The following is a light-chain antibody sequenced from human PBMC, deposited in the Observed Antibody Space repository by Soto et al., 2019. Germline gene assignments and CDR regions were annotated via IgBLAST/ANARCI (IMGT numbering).Light chain of an antibody. V-gene: IGKV3-20*01. CDR1: QSVSSNY. CDR3: HQHAESPLT. CDR2: TAS. J-gene: IGKJ4*01. Sequence: EIVLTQSPGTLSLSPGERATPSCRAGQSVSSNYLAWYQQKPGQAPRLLIYTASIRATGIPDRFSGSGSGTDFTLTISRLEPEDFAVYYCHQHAESPLTFGGGTKVDIK.